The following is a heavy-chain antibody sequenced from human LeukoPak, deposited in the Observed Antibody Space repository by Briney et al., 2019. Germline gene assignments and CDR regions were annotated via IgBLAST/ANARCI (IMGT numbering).Heavy chain of an antibody. Sequence: SETLSLTCTVSGGSISSYYWSWIRQPAGKGLEWIGRIYTSGSTYYNPSLKSRVTISVDTSKNQFSLKLSSVTAADTAVYYCARDKSRTYGSADAFDIWGQGTMVTVSS. CDR3: ARDKSRTYGSADAFDI. CDR1: GGSISSYY. V-gene: IGHV4-4*07. J-gene: IGHJ3*02. D-gene: IGHD3-10*01. CDR2: IYTSGST.